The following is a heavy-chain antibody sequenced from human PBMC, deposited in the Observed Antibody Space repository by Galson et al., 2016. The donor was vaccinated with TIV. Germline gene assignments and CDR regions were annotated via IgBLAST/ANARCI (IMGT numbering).Heavy chain of an antibody. CDR3: ARITGYWVGYYSMDV. V-gene: IGHV3-21*01. D-gene: IGHD1-14*01. CDR2: ISKSGDYI. J-gene: IGHJ6*02. CDR1: GFTFSGHG. Sequence: SLRLSCAASGFTFSGHGMNWARQAPGKRLEWVSSISKSGDYIYYSDSMKGRFTISRDNAKKSLYLQMHSLRAENTAVYYCARITGYWVGYYSMDVWGQGTTVTVSS.